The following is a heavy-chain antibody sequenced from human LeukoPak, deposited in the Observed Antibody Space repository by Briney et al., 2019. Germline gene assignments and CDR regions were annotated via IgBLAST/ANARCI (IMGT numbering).Heavy chain of an antibody. CDR2: IDPSDSYT. CDR1: GYSFTSYW. V-gene: IGHV5-10-1*01. Sequence: GESLRTSCKGSGYSFTSYWISWVRQMPGKGLEWMGRIDPSDSYTNYSPSFQGHVTISADKSISTAYLQWSSLKASDTAMYYCARQLAGYYDSSGYFHWFDPWGQGTLVTVSS. CDR3: ARQLAGYYDSSGYFHWFDP. D-gene: IGHD3-22*01. J-gene: IGHJ5*02.